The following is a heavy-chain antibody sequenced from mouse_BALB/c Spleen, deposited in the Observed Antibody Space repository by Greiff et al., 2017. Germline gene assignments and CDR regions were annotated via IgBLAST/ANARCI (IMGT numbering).Heavy chain of an antibody. CDR3: ARGGLRRDYYAMDY. J-gene: IGHJ4*01. CDR2: IDPYNGGT. CDR1: GYAFTSYN. V-gene: IGHV1S135*01. D-gene: IGHD2-4*01. Sequence: EVKLQQSGPELVKPGASVKISCKASGYAFTSYNMYWVKQSHGKSLEWIGYIDPYNGGTSYNQKFKGKATLTVDKSSSTAYMHLNSLTSEDSAVYYCARGGLRRDYYAMDYWGQGTSVTVSS.